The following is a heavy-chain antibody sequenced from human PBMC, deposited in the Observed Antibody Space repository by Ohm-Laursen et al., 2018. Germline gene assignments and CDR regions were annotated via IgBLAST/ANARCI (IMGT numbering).Heavy chain of an antibody. CDR2: INPNSGDT. Sequence: ASVKVSCKASGYTFTDYSMHWVRQAPGQGLEWMGWINPNSGDTNYAQSLHGRVTMTRDTSTSTVYMELSSLRSEDTAVYYCARPYDSSGPPLGYWGQGTLVTVSS. D-gene: IGHD3-22*01. V-gene: IGHV1-2*02. J-gene: IGHJ4*02. CDR3: ARPYDSSGPPLGY. CDR1: GYTFTDYS.